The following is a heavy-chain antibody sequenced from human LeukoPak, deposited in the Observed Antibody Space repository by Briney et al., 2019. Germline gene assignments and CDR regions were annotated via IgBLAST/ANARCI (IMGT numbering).Heavy chain of an antibody. J-gene: IGHJ3*02. CDR2: ISGSGVST. Sequence: QPGGSLRLSCAASGFTFSSYAMSWVRQAPGKGLEWVSAISGSGVSTYYADSVKGRLTISRDNSKSTLYLQMDSLGADDAAVYYCAKYQGSSRVDAFDIWGQGTMVTVSS. D-gene: IGHD2-15*01. CDR3: AKYQGSSRVDAFDI. CDR1: GFTFSSYA. V-gene: IGHV3-23*01.